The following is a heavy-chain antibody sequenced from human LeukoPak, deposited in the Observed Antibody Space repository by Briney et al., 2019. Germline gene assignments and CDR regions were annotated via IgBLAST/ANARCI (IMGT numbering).Heavy chain of an antibody. J-gene: IGHJ3*02. CDR3: ARLSVGGGAFDI. CDR2: IYYSGST. Sequence: SETLSLTCTVSGGSISSYYWGWIRQPPGKGLEWIGSIYYSGSTYYNPSLKSRVTISVDTSKNQFSLKLSSVTAADTAVYYCARLSVGGGAFDIWGQGTMVTVSS. D-gene: IGHD3-16*01. V-gene: IGHV4-39*01. CDR1: GGSISSYY.